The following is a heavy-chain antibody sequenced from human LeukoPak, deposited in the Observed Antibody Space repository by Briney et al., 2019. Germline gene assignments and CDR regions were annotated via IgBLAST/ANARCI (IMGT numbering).Heavy chain of an antibody. V-gene: IGHV3-23*01. CDR2: ISGSGDST. J-gene: IGHJ4*02. Sequence: GGSLRLSCAASGFTFSSYGMSWVRQAPGKGLEWVSSISGSGDSTFYADSVKGRFSISRDNSKNTLYLQVNGLRTEDTAVYYCAKDRLLNCRGDCYIFDYWGQGTVVTVSS. D-gene: IGHD2-21*02. CDR3: AKDRLLNCRGDCYIFDY. CDR1: GFTFSSYG.